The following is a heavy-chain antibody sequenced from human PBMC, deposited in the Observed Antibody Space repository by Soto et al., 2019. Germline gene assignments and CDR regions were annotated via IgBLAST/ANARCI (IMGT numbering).Heavy chain of an antibody. Sequence: GESLKISCKGFGYSFTNYWIAWVRQMPGKGLEWMGIVYPGDSETRYSPSFQGQVTISADKSISTAYLQWSSLKASDTAMYYCARNAKVNRDYYYGMDVWGQGTTVTVSS. V-gene: IGHV5-51*01. CDR2: VYPGDSET. CDR1: GYSFTNYW. CDR3: ARNAKVNRDYYYGMDV. D-gene: IGHD4-4*01. J-gene: IGHJ6*02.